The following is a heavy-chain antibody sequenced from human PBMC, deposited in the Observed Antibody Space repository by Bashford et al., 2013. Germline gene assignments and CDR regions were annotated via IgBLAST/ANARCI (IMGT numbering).Heavy chain of an antibody. V-gene: IGHV3-23*01. D-gene: IGHD3-10*01. CDR1: EFTFFCCE. CDR3: AREGYYVGSGTYAPPRFYGMDV. CDR2: LSSTGDIT. J-gene: IGHJ6*02. Sequence: GSLRLSCAASEFTFFCCEMSWVRQAPGKGLEWVSSLSSTGDITYYSDSVKGRITMTTDTTTRTAYMELRSLTADDTAVYYCAREGYYVGSGTYAPPRFYGMDVWGQGTTVTVSS.